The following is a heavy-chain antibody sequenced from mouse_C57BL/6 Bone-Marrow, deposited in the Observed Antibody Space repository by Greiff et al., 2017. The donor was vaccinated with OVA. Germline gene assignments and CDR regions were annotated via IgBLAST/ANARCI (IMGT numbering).Heavy chain of an antibody. V-gene: IGHV1-26*01. J-gene: IGHJ3*01. Sequence: EVKLQQSGPELVKPGASVKISCKASGYTFTDYYMNWVKQSHGKSLEWIGDINPNNGGTSYNQKFKGKATLTVDKSSSTAYMELRSLTSEDSAVYYCARRDGAYWGQGTLVTVSA. D-gene: IGHD2-3*01. CDR3: ARRDGAY. CDR2: INPNNGGT. CDR1: GYTFTDYY.